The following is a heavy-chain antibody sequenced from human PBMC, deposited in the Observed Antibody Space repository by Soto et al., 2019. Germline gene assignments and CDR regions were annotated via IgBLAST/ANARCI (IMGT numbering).Heavy chain of an antibody. CDR2: ISYSGST. J-gene: IGHJ6*02. CDR1: GGSFSGYY. Sequence: PSETLSLTCAVYGGSFSGYYWSWIRQPPGKGLEWIGYISYSGSTSYNPSLKSRLIISVDTSQNQVSLKLASVTAADTAVYYCLTQGFGPLHGLVDVWGQGTTVTVSS. CDR3: LTQGFGPLHGLVDV. D-gene: IGHD3-10*01. V-gene: IGHV4-34*06.